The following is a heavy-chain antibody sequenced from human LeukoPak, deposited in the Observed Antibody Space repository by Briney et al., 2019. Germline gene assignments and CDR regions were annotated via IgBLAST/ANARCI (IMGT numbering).Heavy chain of an antibody. CDR3: ARGGFVYSSGWYFPSLYYFDY. V-gene: IGHV4-34*01. D-gene: IGHD6-19*01. Sequence: SETLSLTCAVYGGSFSGYYWSWIRQPPGKGLEWIGEINHSGSTNYNPSFKSRVTISVDTSKNQFSLKLSSVTAADTAVYYCARGGFVYSSGWYFPSLYYFDYWGQGTLVTVSS. J-gene: IGHJ4*02. CDR2: INHSGST. CDR1: GGSFSGYY.